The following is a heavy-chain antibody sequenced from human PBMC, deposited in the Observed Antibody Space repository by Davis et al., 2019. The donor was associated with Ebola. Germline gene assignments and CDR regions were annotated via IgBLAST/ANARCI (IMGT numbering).Heavy chain of an antibody. CDR2: ISSSSNYI. D-gene: IGHD2-21*01. V-gene: IGHV3-21*01. J-gene: IGHJ6*02. CDR1: GFTFSSYY. Sequence: GESLKISCAASGFTFSSYYMNWVRQAPGKGLEWVSSISSSSNYIYYADSMKGRFTISRDNAKNSLFLQMNSLRAEDTAVYYCARGPPSDDYYYGMDVWGQGTTVTVSS. CDR3: ARGPPSDDYYYGMDV.